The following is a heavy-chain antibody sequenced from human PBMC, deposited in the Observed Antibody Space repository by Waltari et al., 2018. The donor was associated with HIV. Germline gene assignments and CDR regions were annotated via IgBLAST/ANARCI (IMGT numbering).Heavy chain of an antibody. V-gene: IGHV1-2*06. CDR2: INPDSGET. CDR3: ARGEDVSLTHLPPGFRLQF. Sequence: VQSASEVRARGASATLAWQISGDTLINYFIHWFRQAPGQGLEWLGRINPDSGETTYSQTFQGRVTMTRDTSSASAYMELTRLTSADTAMYFCARGEDVSLTHLPPGFRLQFWGQGSLVSVSS. CDR1: GDTLINYF. J-gene: IGHJ4*02. D-gene: IGHD1-26*01.